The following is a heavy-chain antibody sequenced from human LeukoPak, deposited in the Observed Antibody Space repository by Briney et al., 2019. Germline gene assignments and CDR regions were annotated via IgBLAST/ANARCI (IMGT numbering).Heavy chain of an antibody. CDR3: AKGPAVTMLILAPDNWFDP. V-gene: IGHV3-23*01. Sequence: GGSLRLSCAASGFSFSDYAMVWVRQAPRKGLEWVSGISSGGHDATFYADSVKGRFTISRDNSKNTLYLQMNSLRAEDTAIYYCAKGPAVTMLILAPDNWFDPWGQGTLVTVSS. J-gene: IGHJ5*02. CDR1: GFSFSDYA. CDR2: ISSGGHDAT. D-gene: IGHD3-10*01.